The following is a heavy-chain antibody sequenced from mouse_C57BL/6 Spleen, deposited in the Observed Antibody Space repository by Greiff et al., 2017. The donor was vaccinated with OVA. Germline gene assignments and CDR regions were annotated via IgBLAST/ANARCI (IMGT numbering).Heavy chain of an antibody. Sequence: QVQLQQPGAELVRPGSSVKLSCKASGYTFTSYWMHWVKQRPIQGLEWIGNIDPSDSETHYNQKFKDKATLTVDKSSSTAYMQLSSLTSADSAVYYCARGGSSGYPYWGQGTLVTVSA. V-gene: IGHV1-52*01. CDR1: GYTFTSYW. J-gene: IGHJ3*01. CDR2: IDPSDSET. D-gene: IGHD3-2*02. CDR3: ARGGSSGYPY.